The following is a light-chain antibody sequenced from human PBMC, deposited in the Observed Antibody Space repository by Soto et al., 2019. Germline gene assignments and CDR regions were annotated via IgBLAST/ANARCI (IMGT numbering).Light chain of an antibody. CDR1: QSVSSSY. Sequence: EIVLTQSSGTLSLSPGERATLSCRASQSVSSSYLAWYQQKPGQAPRLLIYGASSRATGIPDRFSGSGSGTDVTLTISRLDTEDFAVYYCQQYGSSPGTFGQGTKVEIK. CDR2: GAS. J-gene: IGKJ1*01. V-gene: IGKV3-20*01. CDR3: QQYGSSPGT.